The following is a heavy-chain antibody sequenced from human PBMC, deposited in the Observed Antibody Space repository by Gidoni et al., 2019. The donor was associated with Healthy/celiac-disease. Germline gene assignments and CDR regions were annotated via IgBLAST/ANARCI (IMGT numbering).Heavy chain of an antibody. CDR1: GFTFSDYY. D-gene: IGHD6-13*01. CDR3: ARAGSSWYDAFDI. Sequence: QVQLVESGGGLVKPGGSLRLSCAASGFTFSDYYMSWIRQAPGKGLGWVSYISSSSSYTNYADSVKGRFTISRDNAKNSLYLQMNSLRAEDTAVYYCARAGSSWYDAFDIWGQGTMVTVSS. V-gene: IGHV3-11*05. J-gene: IGHJ3*02. CDR2: ISSSSSYT.